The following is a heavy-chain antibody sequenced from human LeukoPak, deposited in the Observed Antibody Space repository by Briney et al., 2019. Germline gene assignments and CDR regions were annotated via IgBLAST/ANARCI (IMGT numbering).Heavy chain of an antibody. Sequence: SVKVSCKASGGTFSSYAISWVRQAPGQGLEWMGGIIPIFGTANYAQKFQGRVTITADESTSIAYMELSSLRSEDTAVYYCARMYSGYENYFDYWGQGTLVTVSS. CDR1: GGTFSSYA. D-gene: IGHD5-12*01. CDR3: ARMYSGYENYFDY. CDR2: IIPIFGTA. V-gene: IGHV1-69*13. J-gene: IGHJ4*02.